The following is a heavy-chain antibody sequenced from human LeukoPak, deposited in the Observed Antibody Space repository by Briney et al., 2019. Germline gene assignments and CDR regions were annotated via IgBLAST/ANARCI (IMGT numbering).Heavy chain of an antibody. J-gene: IGHJ5*02. Sequence: PGGSLRLSCAASGFTFSSYWMHWVRQAPGKGLVWASRINSDGSSTSYADSVKGRFTISRDNAKNTLYLQMNSLRAEDTAVYYCARAASSGWSGGNWFDPWGQGTLVTVSS. CDR1: GFTFSSYW. V-gene: IGHV3-74*01. CDR2: INSDGSST. CDR3: ARAASSGWSGGNWFDP. D-gene: IGHD6-19*01.